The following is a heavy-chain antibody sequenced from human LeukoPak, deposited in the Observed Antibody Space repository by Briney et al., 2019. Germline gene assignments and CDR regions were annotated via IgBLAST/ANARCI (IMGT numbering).Heavy chain of an antibody. CDR1: GGSISSYY. Sequence: SQTLSLTCIVSGGSISSYYWSWIRQPPGKGLEWIGYFRYSGSTNYNPSLRSRVTISVDTSKNQFSLKLTSVTAADTAVYYCARATYSSGRTFFDYWGQGTLVTVSS. V-gene: IGHV4-59*01. J-gene: IGHJ4*02. CDR3: ARATYSSGRTFFDY. CDR2: FRYSGST. D-gene: IGHD5-18*01.